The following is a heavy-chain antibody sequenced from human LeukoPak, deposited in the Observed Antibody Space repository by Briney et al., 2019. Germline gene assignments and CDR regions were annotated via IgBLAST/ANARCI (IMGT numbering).Heavy chain of an antibody. CDR1: GFTFEDYA. D-gene: IGHD6-13*01. V-gene: IGHV3-9*01. CDR3: AKDLGQQLGSEAFDI. CDR2: ISWNSGSI. J-gene: IGHJ3*02. Sequence: PGRSLRLSCAASGFTFEDYAMHWVRQPPGKGLEWVSGISWNSGSIGYADSVKGRFTISRDNSKNTLYLQMNSLRAEDTAVYYCAKDLGQQLGSEAFDIWAKGQWSPSLQ.